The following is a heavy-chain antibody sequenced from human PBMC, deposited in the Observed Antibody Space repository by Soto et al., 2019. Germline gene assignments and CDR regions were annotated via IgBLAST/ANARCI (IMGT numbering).Heavy chain of an antibody. Sequence: PGGSLRLSCAASGFTFSSYGMHWVRQAPGKGLEWVAVISYDGSNKYYADSVKGRFTISRDNSKNTLYLQMNSLRAEDTAVYYCAKDFNVVVDRDYWGQGTLVTVSS. CDR2: ISYDGSNK. V-gene: IGHV3-30*18. J-gene: IGHJ4*02. CDR1: GFTFSSYG. CDR3: AKDFNVVVDRDY. D-gene: IGHD2-15*01.